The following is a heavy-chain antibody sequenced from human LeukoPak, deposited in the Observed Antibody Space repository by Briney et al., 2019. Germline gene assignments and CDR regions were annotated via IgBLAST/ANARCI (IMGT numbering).Heavy chain of an antibody. CDR3: AGSLGYCTSNVCYLKY. J-gene: IGHJ4*02. Sequence: ASVKVSCKTSGYSENFYGITWVRQVAGQGLEWMGWVSAQHGQTEYAPNSQDRVTMTTDTYTNTAYMELRSLRSDDTAVYYCAGSLGYCTSNVCYLKYWGQGTLVTVSS. CDR2: VSAQHGQT. V-gene: IGHV1-18*01. CDR1: GYSENFYG. D-gene: IGHD2-8*01.